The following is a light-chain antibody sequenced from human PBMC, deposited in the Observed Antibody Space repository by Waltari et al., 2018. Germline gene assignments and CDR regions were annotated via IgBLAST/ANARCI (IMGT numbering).Light chain of an antibody. CDR3: QQYDSLPLT. Sequence: DIQMTQSQSSLSASAADRVSITFQASQEISNYLNWYQQKPGKAPKLLIYDASHLEMGVPSRFSGCGSGTEFTFTINNLQPEDIATYYCQQYDSLPLTFGGGTKVEIK. V-gene: IGKV1-33*01. CDR2: DAS. CDR1: QEISNY. J-gene: IGKJ4*02.